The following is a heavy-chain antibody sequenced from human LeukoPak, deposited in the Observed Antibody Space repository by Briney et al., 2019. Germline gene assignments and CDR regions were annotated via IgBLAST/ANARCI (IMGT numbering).Heavy chain of an antibody. CDR1: GFTFSSYS. J-gene: IGHJ4*02. D-gene: IGHD2-2*01. V-gene: IGHV3-21*01. CDR2: ISSSSSYI. Sequence: GGSLRLSCAASGFTFSSYSMNWVRQAPGKGLEWVSSISSSSSYIYYADSVKGRFTISRDNAKNSLYLQMNSLRAEDTAVYYCARAVGEVVPAANSPSLFDYWGQGTLVTVSS. CDR3: ARAVGEVVPAANSPSLFDY.